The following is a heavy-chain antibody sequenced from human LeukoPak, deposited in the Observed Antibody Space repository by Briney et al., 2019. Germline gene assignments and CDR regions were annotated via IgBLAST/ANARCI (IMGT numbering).Heavy chain of an antibody. J-gene: IGHJ4*02. CDR2: ISGSGGST. D-gene: IGHD3-16*02. CDR1: GFTFSSYA. CDR3: ARGGYDYVWGSYRSPYYFDY. Sequence: GASLRLSCAASGFTFSSYAMSWVRQAPGKGLEWVSAISGSGGSTYYADSVKGRFTISRDNSKNTLYLQMNSLRAEDTAVYYCARGGYDYVWGSYRSPYYFDYWGQGTLVTVSS. V-gene: IGHV3-23*01.